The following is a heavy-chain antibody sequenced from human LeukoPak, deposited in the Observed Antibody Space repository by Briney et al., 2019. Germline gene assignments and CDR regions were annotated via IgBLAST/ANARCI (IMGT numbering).Heavy chain of an antibody. D-gene: IGHD1-14*01. CDR1: GGSISSYY. CDR3: ARGLGYKGIGSY. V-gene: IGHV4-59*01. J-gene: IGHJ4*02. Sequence: PSETLSLTCTVSGGSISSYYWSWIRQPPGKGLEWIGYIYYSGSTNYNPSLKSRVTISVDTSKNQFSLKLSSVTAADTAVYYCARGLGYKGIGSYWGQGTLVTVSS. CDR2: IYYSGST.